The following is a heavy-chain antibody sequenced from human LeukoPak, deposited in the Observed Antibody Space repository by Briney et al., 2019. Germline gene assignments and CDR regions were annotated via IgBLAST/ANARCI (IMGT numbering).Heavy chain of an antibody. J-gene: IGHJ5*02. Sequence: SETLSLTCTVSGGSISGTSYYWGWIRQPPVKGLEWIGSIYYSGSTYYNPSLKSRVTISVDTSKNQFSLKLSSVTAADTAVYYCARLQSRLSWFDPWGQGTLVTVSS. CDR1: GGSISGTSYY. V-gene: IGHV4-39*07. CDR3: ARLQSRLSWFDP. CDR2: IYYSGST.